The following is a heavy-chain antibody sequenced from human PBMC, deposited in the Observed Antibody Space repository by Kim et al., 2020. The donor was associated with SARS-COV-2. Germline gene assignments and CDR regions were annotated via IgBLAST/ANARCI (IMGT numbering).Heavy chain of an antibody. D-gene: IGHD3-3*02. CDR2: IFGRGSGT. Sequence: GGSLRLSCAASGPTSRNSAMSWVRQAPGKGLEWVAGIFGRGSGTYYGDSVRGRFTISRDNSQGTVYLQMDNRRAEDTAVYYCARHLHVTTVTFSLDLDLWGRGPLVPVSS. J-gene: IGHJ2*01. CDR1: GPTSRNSA. V-gene: IGHV3-23*01. CDR3: ARHLHVTTVTFSLDLDL.